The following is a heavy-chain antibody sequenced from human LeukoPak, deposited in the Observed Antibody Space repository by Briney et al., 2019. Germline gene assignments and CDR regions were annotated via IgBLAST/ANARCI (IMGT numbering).Heavy chain of an antibody. J-gene: IGHJ6*02. CDR3: ARGPIGATGIFGVVPTAYYYGMDV. CDR2: INHSGST. CDR1: GGSFSGYY. V-gene: IGHV4-34*01. Sequence: PSETLSLTCAVYGGSFSGYYWSWIRQPPGKGLEWIGEINHSGSTNYNPSLKSRVTISVDTSKNQFSLKLSSVTAADTAVYYCARGPIGATGIFGVVPTAYYYGMDVWGQGTTVTVSS. D-gene: IGHD3-3*01.